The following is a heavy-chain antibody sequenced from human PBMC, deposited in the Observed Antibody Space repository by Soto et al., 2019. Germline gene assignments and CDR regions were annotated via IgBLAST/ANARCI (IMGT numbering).Heavy chain of an antibody. Sequence: ASVKVSCKASGGTFSSYTISWVRQAPGQGLEWMGWISTNSGKTDYAQRFQGRVTMTTDTSTNTAYMELRSLRSDDTAVYYCARLARYSSSWYGGIDYWGQGTLVTVSS. CDR2: ISTNSGKT. D-gene: IGHD6-13*01. CDR1: GGTFSSYT. CDR3: ARLARYSSSWYGGIDY. J-gene: IGHJ4*02. V-gene: IGHV1-18*01.